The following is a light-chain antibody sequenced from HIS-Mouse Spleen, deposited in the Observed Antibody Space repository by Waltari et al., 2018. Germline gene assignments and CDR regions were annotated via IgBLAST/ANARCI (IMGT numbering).Light chain of an antibody. CDR3: AAWDDSLSGYV. J-gene: IGLJ1*01. CDR1: ISNIGCNS. V-gene: IGLV1-47*01. Sequence: HSVLTQPPSASGTPGQRVTISCSGSISNIGCNSVYCFLQLPGTAPKLLIYRHNQRPSGVPDRFSGSKSGTSASLAISGLRSEDEADYYCAAWDDSLSGYVFGTGTKVTVL. CDR2: RHN.